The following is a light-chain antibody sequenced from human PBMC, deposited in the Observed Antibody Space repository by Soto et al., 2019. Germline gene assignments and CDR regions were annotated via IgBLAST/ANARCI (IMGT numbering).Light chain of an antibody. CDR1: QRISTS. CDR3: QQSYSMPLP. CDR2: GAS. J-gene: IGKJ4*01. V-gene: IGKV1-39*01. Sequence: DIPMTQSPSSLSAAVGDRVAITCRASQRISTSLNWYQQRPGKSPELLIYGASDLQSGAPSRFSGLGSGTDFTLIISNLQPEGFATYYCQQSYSMPLPVGGGTKVEIK.